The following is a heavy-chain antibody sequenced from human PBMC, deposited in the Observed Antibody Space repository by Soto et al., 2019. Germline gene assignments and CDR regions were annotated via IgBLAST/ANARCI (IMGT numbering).Heavy chain of an antibody. D-gene: IGHD1-26*01. CDR3: ARGRFIVDDAFDI. V-gene: IGHV4-31*03. CDR2: IYYSGST. CDR1: GGSISSGGYY. J-gene: IGHJ3*02. Sequence: PSETLSLTCTVSGGSISSGGYYWSWIRQHPGKGLEWIGYIYYSGSTYYNPSLKSRVTISVDTSKNQFSLKLSSVTAADTAVYYCARGRFIVDDAFDIWGQGTMVTVSS.